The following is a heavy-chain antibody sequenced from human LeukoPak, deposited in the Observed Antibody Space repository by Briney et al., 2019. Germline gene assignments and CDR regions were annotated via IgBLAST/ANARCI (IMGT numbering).Heavy chain of an antibody. J-gene: IGHJ4*02. D-gene: IGHD5-24*01. CDR1: GGSISSGGYY. CDR3: ARDRGDGYNSNYFDY. V-gene: IGHV4-31*03. Sequence: SQTLSLTCTVSGGSISSGGYYWSWIRQHPGKGLEWLGYIYYSGSTYYNPSLKRRVTISVDTSKNQFSLQLSSVTAADTAVYYCARDRGDGYNSNYFDYWGQGTLVTVSS. CDR2: IYYSGST.